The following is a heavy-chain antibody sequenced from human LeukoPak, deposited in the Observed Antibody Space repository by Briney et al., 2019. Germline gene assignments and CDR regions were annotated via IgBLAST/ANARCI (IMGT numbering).Heavy chain of an antibody. Sequence: SETLSLTCAVYGGSFSGYYWSWIRQPPGKGLEWIGEINHSGSTNYNPSLKGRVTISVDTSKNQFSLKLSSVTAADTAVYYCARGRAYYDFWSGFYFDYWGQGTLVTVSS. CDR1: GGSFSGYY. D-gene: IGHD3-3*01. CDR3: ARGRAYYDFWSGFYFDY. J-gene: IGHJ4*02. CDR2: INHSGST. V-gene: IGHV4-34*01.